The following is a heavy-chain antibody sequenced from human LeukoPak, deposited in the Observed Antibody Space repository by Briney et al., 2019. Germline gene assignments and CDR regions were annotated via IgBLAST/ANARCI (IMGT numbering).Heavy chain of an antibody. D-gene: IGHD5-18*01. Sequence: SGTLSLTCAVYGGSSSGYYWSWIRQPPGKGLEWIGEINHSGSTNYNPSLKSRVTISVDTSKNQFSLKLSSVTAADTAVYYCARRLNGLWGGPYYFDYWGQGTLVTVSS. CDR1: GGSSSGYY. CDR2: INHSGST. J-gene: IGHJ4*02. V-gene: IGHV4-34*01. CDR3: ARRLNGLWGGPYYFDY.